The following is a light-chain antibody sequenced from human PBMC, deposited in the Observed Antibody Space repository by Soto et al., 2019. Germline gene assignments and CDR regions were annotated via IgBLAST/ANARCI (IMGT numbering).Light chain of an antibody. V-gene: IGKV3-20*01. J-gene: IGKJ1*01. CDR2: GAS. CDR3: HLYGASPPT. CDR1: QSVSSSD. Sequence: EVVLTQSPRTLSLSPGDRATLSCSASQSVSSSDLAWYQPKPGQAPRLLISGASGRATGIPDRFSASGSGTDFTLTISRLEPEDSAVFYCHLYGASPPTFGQGTKVDIK.